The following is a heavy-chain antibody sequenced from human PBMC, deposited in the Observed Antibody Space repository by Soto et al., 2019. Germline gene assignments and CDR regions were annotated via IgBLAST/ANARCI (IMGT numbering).Heavy chain of an antibody. J-gene: IGHJ6*03. V-gene: IGHV3-33*01. CDR2: IWYDGSNK. CDR1: GFTFSSYG. D-gene: IGHD4-17*01. CDR3: ARVTSDYNYYYYYMDV. Sequence: GGSLRLSCAASGFTFSSYGMHWVRQAPGKGLEWVAVIWYDGSNKYYADSVKGRFTISRDNSKNTLYLQMNSLRAEDTAVYYCARVTSDYNYYYYYMDVWGKGTTVTVSS.